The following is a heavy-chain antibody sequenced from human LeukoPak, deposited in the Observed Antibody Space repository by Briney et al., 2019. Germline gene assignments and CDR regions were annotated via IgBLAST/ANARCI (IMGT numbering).Heavy chain of an antibody. CDR1: GYTFTSYY. J-gene: IGHJ4*02. V-gene: IGHV1-46*01. CDR2: INPSGGNT. Sequence: ASVKVSCKASGYTFTSYYMHWVRQAPGQGLEWMGIINPSGGNTSYAQKFQGRVTMTRDTSTSTVYMELSSLRSEDTAVYYCARRYSSGWNVWDYFDYWGQGTLVTVSS. CDR3: ARRYSSGWNVWDYFDY. D-gene: IGHD6-19*01.